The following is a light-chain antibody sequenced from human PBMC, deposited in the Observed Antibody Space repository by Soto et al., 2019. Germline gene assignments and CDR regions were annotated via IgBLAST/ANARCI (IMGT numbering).Light chain of an antibody. Sequence: EIVLTQSPATLSLSPGERATLSCRASQSVSSYLAWYQQKPGQAPRLLIYDASNRATGIPARFSGSGSGKDFTLTICSLEAEDFAVYYCHQRSNWPLLTFGGGTKVEIK. CDR3: HQRSNWPLLT. CDR2: DAS. CDR1: QSVSSY. V-gene: IGKV3-11*01. J-gene: IGKJ4*01.